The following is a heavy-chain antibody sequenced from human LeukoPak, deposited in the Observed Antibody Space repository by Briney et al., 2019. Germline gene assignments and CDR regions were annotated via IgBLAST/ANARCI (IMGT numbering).Heavy chain of an antibody. CDR2: MYHSGST. V-gene: IGHV4-4*02. D-gene: IGHD3-10*01. CDR3: ARAVRYYYGSGEKATDWSDP. Sequence: SETLSLTCGVSGGSISSSNWWSWVRQPPGKGLEWIGEMYHSGSTNYNPSLKSRVSMSVDKSKNRFSLKVSSVTAADTAVYYCARAVRYYYGSGEKATDWSDPWGQGTLVTVSS. CDR1: GGSISSSNW. J-gene: IGHJ5*02.